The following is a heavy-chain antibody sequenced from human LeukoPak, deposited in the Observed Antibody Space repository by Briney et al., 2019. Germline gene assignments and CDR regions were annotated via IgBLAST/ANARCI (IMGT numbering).Heavy chain of an antibody. Sequence: GGSLRLSCAASGFTFSTYSMNWVRQAPGKGREWVSSISSSSSYIYYADSVKGRFTISTDNPKNSLYLQMNTLRAEDTAVYYCARVFGGSDAFDIWGQGTMVTVSS. CDR3: ARVFGGSDAFDI. CDR1: GFTFSTYS. D-gene: IGHD2-15*01. J-gene: IGHJ3*02. V-gene: IGHV3-21*01. CDR2: ISSSSSYI.